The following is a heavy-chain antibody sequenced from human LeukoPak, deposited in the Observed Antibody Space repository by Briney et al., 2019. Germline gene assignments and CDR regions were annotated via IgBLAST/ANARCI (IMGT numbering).Heavy chain of an antibody. V-gene: IGHV3-30*18. D-gene: IGHD3-9*01. J-gene: IGHJ6*04. CDR3: AKDQVMRYFELSMEV. CDR1: GFTFSSYG. CDR2: ISYDGSNK. Sequence: GRSLRLSCAASGFTFSSYGMHWVRHAPGKGLEWVTVISYDGSNKYYADSVKGRFTISRDNSKNTLYLQMNSLRAEDTAVYYCAKDQVMRYFELSMEVWGKGTTVTVSS.